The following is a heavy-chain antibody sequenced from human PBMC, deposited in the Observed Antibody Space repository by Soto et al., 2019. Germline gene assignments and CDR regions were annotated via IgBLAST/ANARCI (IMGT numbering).Heavy chain of an antibody. Sequence: QVQLVESGGGVVQPGRSLRLSCAASGFTFSSYGMHWVRQAPGKGLEWVAVISYDGSNKYYADSVKGRFTISRDNSKNTLDLQMNSLRAEDTAVYYCAKDLTMIVVDWAFDIWGQGTMVTVSS. D-gene: IGHD3-22*01. CDR2: ISYDGSNK. CDR1: GFTFSSYG. CDR3: AKDLTMIVVDWAFDI. J-gene: IGHJ3*02. V-gene: IGHV3-30*18.